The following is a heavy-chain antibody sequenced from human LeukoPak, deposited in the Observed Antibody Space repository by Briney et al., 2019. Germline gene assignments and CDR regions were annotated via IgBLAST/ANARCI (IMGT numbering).Heavy chain of an antibody. V-gene: IGHV3-23*01. J-gene: IGHJ4*02. Sequence: GGSLRLSCAASGFTFSSYAMSWVRQAPGKGLEWVSAISGSGGSTYYANSVKGRFTISRDNSKNTLYLQMNSLRAEDTAVYYCAKVTGYGDYVDYWGQGTLVTVSS. CDR1: GFTFSSYA. CDR3: AKVTGYGDYVDY. D-gene: IGHD4-17*01. CDR2: ISGSGGST.